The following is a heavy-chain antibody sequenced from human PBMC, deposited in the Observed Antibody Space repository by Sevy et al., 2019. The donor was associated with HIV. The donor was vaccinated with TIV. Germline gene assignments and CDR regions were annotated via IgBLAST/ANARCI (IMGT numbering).Heavy chain of an antibody. D-gene: IGHD1-26*01. CDR3: ARAPLISLDILGATSVFDS. CDR1: GGSTSLYY. Sequence: SETLSLTCTVSGGSTSLYYWSWIRQPPGKGLEWIGYIYFTGSTDYNPSLKSPVTISLDTSKNQFSLKLTSVTAADTAVYYCARAPLISLDILGATSVFDSWGQGTPVTVSS. CDR2: IYFTGST. V-gene: IGHV4-59*13. J-gene: IGHJ4*02.